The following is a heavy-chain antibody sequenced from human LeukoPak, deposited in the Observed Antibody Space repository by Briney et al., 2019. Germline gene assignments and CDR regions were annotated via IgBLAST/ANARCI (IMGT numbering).Heavy chain of an antibody. Sequence: GGSLRLSCAASGFTVSSNYVSWVRQAPGKGLEWVSVIHSGGSTYYADSVKGRFTISRDNSKNTLYLQMNSLRAEDTAVYYCAREGPRGNSQFDYWGQGTLVTVSS. CDR3: AREGPRGNSQFDY. J-gene: IGHJ4*02. CDR2: IHSGGST. CDR1: GFTVSSNY. V-gene: IGHV3-53*01. D-gene: IGHD2/OR15-2a*01.